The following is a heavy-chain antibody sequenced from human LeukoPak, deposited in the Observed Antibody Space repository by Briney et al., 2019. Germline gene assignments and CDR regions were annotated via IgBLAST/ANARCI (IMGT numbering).Heavy chain of an antibody. CDR3: ARGAGFDY. CDR1: GFTFSSYS. CDR2: ISSSSSTI. J-gene: IGHJ4*02. V-gene: IGHV3-48*01. Sequence: PGGSLRLSCAASGFTFSSYSMNWVRQAPGKGLEWVSYISSSSSTIYYVDSVKGRFTISRDNAKNSLYLQMNSLRAEDTAVYYCARGAGFDYWGQGTLVTVSS.